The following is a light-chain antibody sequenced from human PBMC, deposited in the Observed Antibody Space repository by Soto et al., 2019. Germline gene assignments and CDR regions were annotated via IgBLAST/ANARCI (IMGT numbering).Light chain of an antibody. CDR2: DVS. J-gene: IGLJ2*01. CDR1: SSDVGGYNY. V-gene: IGLV2-14*01. CDR3: SSYTSSSTLRV. Sequence: QSALTQPASVSGSPGQSITISCTGTSSDVGGYNYVSWYQQHPGKAPKLMIYDVSNRPSGVSNRFSGSKSGNTASLTISGPQAEDEADSYCSSYTSSSTLRVFGGGTKLTVL.